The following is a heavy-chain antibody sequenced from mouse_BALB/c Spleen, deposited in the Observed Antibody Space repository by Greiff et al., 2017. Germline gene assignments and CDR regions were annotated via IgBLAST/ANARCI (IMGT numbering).Heavy chain of an antibody. D-gene: IGHD1-1*01. CDR3: ARWAATVVDY. CDR1: GYTFTSYW. Sequence: QVQLKQSGAELVKPGASVKMSCKASGYTFTSYWMHWVKQRPGQGLEWIGVIDPSDSYTSYNQKFKGKATLTVDTSSSTAYMQLSSLTSEDSAVYYCARWAATVVDYWGQGTTLTVSS. CDR2: IDPSDSYT. J-gene: IGHJ2*01. V-gene: IGHV1-59*01.